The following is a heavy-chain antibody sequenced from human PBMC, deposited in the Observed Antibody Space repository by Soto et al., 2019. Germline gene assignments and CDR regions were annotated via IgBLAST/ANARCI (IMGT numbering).Heavy chain of an antibody. CDR1: GFTFDDYA. CDR3: AKDIAAAAYYYYGMDV. V-gene: IGHV3-9*01. CDR2: ISWNSGSI. D-gene: IGHD6-13*01. Sequence: PGGSLRLSCAASGFTFDDYAMHWVRQAPGKGLEWVSGISWNSGSIGYADSVKGRFTISRDNAKNSLYLQMNSLRAEDTALYYCAKDIAAAAYYYYGMDVWGQGTTVTVS. J-gene: IGHJ6*02.